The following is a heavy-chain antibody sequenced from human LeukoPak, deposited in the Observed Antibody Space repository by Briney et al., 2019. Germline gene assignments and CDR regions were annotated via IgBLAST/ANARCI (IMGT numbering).Heavy chain of an antibody. V-gene: IGHV4-59*01. J-gene: IGHJ4*02. Sequence: SETLSLTCDVTDHTFTYYYWTWISQPPGKGLEWIGSIYYTGSSNYNPSLESRVTMSIDTSNNQFSLKLKSVTSADTAVYYCARMVGQLIEYYFDYWGRGTLVTVSS. CDR1: DHTFTYYY. D-gene: IGHD1/OR15-1a*01. CDR3: ARMVGQLIEYYFDY. CDR2: IYYTGSS.